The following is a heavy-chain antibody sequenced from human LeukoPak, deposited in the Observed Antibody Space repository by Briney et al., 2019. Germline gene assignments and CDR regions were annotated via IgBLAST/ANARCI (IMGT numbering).Heavy chain of an antibody. CDR1: GGSISGHY. CDR3: ARHNRVPGSKFDP. V-gene: IGHV4-59*08. D-gene: IGHD2/OR15-2a*01. J-gene: IGHJ5*02. CDR2: IYYSGST. Sequence: SETLSLICSVSGGSISGHYWSWIRQPPGKGLEWIGYIYYSGSTYYNPSLKSRVTISEDTSKNQFSLKLSSVTAADTAIYYCARHNRVPGSKFDPWGQGTLVTVSS.